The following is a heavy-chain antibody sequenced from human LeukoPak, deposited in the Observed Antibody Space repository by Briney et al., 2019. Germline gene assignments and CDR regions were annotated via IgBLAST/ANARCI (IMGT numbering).Heavy chain of an antibody. D-gene: IGHD5-18*01. J-gene: IGHJ4*02. V-gene: IGHV4-59*08. CDR2: IHYSGST. Sequence: PSETLSLTCPVSGGSISTYYWSWIRQPPGKGLEWIAYIHYSGSTNYSPWLKSRVSIALDTSKNQFSLKLTSVTAADTAVYYCARHLNTDMVKARFDYWGQGTLVTVSS. CDR3: ARHLNTDMVKARFDY. CDR1: GGSISTYY.